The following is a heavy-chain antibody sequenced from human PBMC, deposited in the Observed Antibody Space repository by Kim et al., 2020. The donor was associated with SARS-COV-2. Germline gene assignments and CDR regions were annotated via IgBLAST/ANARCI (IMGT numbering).Heavy chain of an antibody. CDR1: GFTFEDYG. D-gene: IGHD3-10*01. J-gene: IGHJ4*02. CDR3: VRGYVGGPFNY. CDR2: INRNSGSI. Sequence: GGSLRLSCAASGFTFEDYGMSWVRQAPGKGLEWVSGINRNSGSIGYADSVKGRLTISRDNAKNSLYLQMNSLRADDTALYYCVRGYVGGPFNYWGQGTLVTVSS. V-gene: IGHV3-20*04.